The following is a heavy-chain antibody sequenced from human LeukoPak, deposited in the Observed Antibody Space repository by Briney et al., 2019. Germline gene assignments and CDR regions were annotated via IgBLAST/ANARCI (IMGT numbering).Heavy chain of an antibody. Sequence: GGSLRLSCAASGFTFSSYWMNWVRQAPGKGLEWVGRIRSQTAGGTTDFAAPVKGRFSISRDDSKNSLYLQMNSLTSEDTAVYYCAHGSAQYYEYWGQGTLVTVSS. CDR2: IRSQTAGGTT. V-gene: IGHV3-15*07. CDR1: GFTFSSYW. CDR3: AHGSAQYYEY. D-gene: IGHD2-15*01. J-gene: IGHJ1*01.